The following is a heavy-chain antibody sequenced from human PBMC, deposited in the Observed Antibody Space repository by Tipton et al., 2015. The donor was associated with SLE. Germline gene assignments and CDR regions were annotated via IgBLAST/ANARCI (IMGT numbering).Heavy chain of an antibody. J-gene: IGHJ4*02. CDR1: GGSISSYY. CDR2: IYYSGST. Sequence: TLSLTCTVSGGSISSYYWSWIRQPPGKGLEWIGYIYYSGSTNYNPSLKSRVTISVDTSKNQFSLKLSPVTAADTAVYYCARHGAVAGFDYWGQGTLVTVSS. CDR3: ARHGAVAGFDY. V-gene: IGHV4-59*08. D-gene: IGHD6-19*01.